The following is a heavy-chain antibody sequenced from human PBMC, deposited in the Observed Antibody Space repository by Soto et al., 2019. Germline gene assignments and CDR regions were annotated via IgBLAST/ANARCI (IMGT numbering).Heavy chain of an antibody. D-gene: IGHD2-15*01. J-gene: IGHJ1*01. Sequence: ASVKVSCKASGYLFTAYSMHWVRLAPGQGLEWMGVVNPSGGSTKYAQNFQGRVTMTRDTSTTTIYMELSSLRSDDTAIYYCAREENCSVGTCYSEYFQRWGQGTLGTVSS. CDR3: AREENCSVGTCYSEYFQR. CDR1: GYLFTAYS. V-gene: IGHV1-46*01. CDR2: VNPSGGST.